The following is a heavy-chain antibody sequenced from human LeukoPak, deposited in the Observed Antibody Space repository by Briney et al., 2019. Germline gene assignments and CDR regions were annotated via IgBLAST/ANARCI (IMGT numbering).Heavy chain of an antibody. Sequence: SETLSLTCTASGGSISSSSYYWGWIRQPPGKGLEWIGSVIYSGSTYYSPSLKSRVIISIDTSKNQFSLKLTSVTAAATADYCCARDLGDGCPTGGAFDIWGQGTMVTVSS. D-gene: IGHD5-24*01. CDR2: VIYSGST. CDR1: GGSISSSSYY. CDR3: ARDLGDGCPTGGAFDI. V-gene: IGHV4-39*07. J-gene: IGHJ3*02.